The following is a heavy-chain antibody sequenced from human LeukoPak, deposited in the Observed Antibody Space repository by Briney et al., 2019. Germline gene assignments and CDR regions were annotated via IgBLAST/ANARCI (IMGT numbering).Heavy chain of an antibody. Sequence: PSETLSLTCAVYGGSFSGYYWSWIRQPPGKGLEWIGEINHSGSTNYNPSLKSRVTISVDTSKNQFSLKLSSVTAADTAVYYWARGYCSGGSCYGLGGERGGCYFDYWGQGTLVTVSS. CDR3: ARGYCSGGSCYGLGGERGGCYFDY. V-gene: IGHV4-34*01. CDR2: INHSGST. CDR1: GGSFSGYY. D-gene: IGHD2-15*01. J-gene: IGHJ4*02.